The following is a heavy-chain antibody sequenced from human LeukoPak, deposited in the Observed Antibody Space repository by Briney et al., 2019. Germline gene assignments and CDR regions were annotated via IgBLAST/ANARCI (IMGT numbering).Heavy chain of an antibody. CDR3: AKETADWPRNRMFDY. CDR2: ISRSAETT. D-gene: IGHD1-14*01. V-gene: IGHV3-23*01. J-gene: IGHJ4*02. Sequence: GSLRLSCAASGFTFSSYAMSWVRQAPGKGLEWVSGISRSAETTHYADSVKGRFTISRDNSRNSLFLQMSSLRAEDTALYYCAKETADWPRNRMFDYWGQGTLVTVSS. CDR1: GFTFSSYA.